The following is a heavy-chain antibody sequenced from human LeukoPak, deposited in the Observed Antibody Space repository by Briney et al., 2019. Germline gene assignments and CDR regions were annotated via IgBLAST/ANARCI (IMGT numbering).Heavy chain of an antibody. D-gene: IGHD5-12*01. J-gene: IGHJ4*02. CDR3: TWMATILTVDY. V-gene: IGHV3-15*01. Sequence: GGSLRLSCVLSGLTFSDAWMSWVRQAPGKGLEWVGRIRNDRITDYAAPVQGRFSISRDNSKNTFYLQMNSLRTEDTGMYFCTWMATILTVDYWGQGTLVTVS. CDR1: GLTFSDAW. CDR2: IRNDRIT.